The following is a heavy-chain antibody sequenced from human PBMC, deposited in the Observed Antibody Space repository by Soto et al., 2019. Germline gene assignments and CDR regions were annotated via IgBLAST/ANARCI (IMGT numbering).Heavy chain of an antibody. CDR3: ARYSGSYRPAFDI. Sequence: SETLSLTCTVSGGSISSGDYYWSWIRQPPGKGLEWIGYIYYSGSTYYNPSLKSRVTISVDTSKNQFSLKLSSVTAADTAVYYCARYSGSYRPAFDICGQGTMVTV. V-gene: IGHV4-30-4*01. CDR1: GGSISSGDYY. D-gene: IGHD1-26*01. CDR2: IYYSGST. J-gene: IGHJ3*02.